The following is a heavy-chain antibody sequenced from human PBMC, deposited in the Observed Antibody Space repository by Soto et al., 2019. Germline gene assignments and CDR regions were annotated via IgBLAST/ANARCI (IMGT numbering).Heavy chain of an antibody. CDR2: IYYTGNT. V-gene: IGHV4-59*01. D-gene: IGHD3-10*01. Sequence: PSETLSLTCTASGGSIITYYWNWIRQSPGKGLEWIGYIYYTGNTKYNPSLESRVTISVDTSKKQFFLKLNSVTPADTAVYYCARETMVRGAKWFDPWGQGTLVPVYS. CDR1: GGSIITYY. J-gene: IGHJ5*02. CDR3: ARETMVRGAKWFDP.